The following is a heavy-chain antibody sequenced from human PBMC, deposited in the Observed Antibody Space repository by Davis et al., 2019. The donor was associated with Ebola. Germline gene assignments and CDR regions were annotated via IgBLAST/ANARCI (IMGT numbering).Heavy chain of an antibody. J-gene: IGHJ6*02. V-gene: IGHV4-34*01. CDR1: GGSFSGYY. CDR3: ARDWDYDFWSGPAV. Sequence: PSETLSLTCAVYGGSFSGYYWSWIRQPPGKGLEWIGEINHSGSTNYNPSLKSRVTMSVDTSKNQFSLKLSSVTAADTAVYYCARDWDYDFWSGPAVWGQGTTVNVS. D-gene: IGHD3-3*01. CDR2: INHSGST.